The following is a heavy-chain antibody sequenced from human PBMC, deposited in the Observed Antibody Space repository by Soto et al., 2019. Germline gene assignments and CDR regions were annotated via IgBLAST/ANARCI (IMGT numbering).Heavy chain of an antibody. D-gene: IGHD2-8*01. CDR2: IYYSGST. CDR1: GGSISSYY. Sequence: QVQLQESGPGLVKPSETLSLTCTVSGGSISSYYWSWIRQPPGKGLEWIGYIYYSGSTNYNPSLKSRVTISVDTSKNQFSLKLSSVTAADPAVYYCARQDGPFDYWGQGTLVTVSS. CDR3: ARQDGPFDY. V-gene: IGHV4-59*08. J-gene: IGHJ4*02.